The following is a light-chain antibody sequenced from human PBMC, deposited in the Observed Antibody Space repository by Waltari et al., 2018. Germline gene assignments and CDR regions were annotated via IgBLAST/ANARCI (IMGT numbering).Light chain of an antibody. J-gene: IGLJ2*01. CDR3: SSYTSSSTGVV. Sequence: QSALTQPASVSGSPGQSITISCTGTSSDVGGYNYVSWYQQHPGKAPKLMIYDVSKRPSWVSNRFSGSKSGNTASLTISGLQAEDEADYYCSSYTSSSTGVVFGGGTKLTVL. V-gene: IGLV2-14*01. CDR1: SSDVGGYNY. CDR2: DVS.